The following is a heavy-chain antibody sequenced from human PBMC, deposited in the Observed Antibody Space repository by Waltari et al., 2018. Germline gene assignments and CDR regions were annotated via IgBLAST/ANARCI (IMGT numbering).Heavy chain of an antibody. CDR1: GGSFSGYY. CDR2: INHSGST. CDR3: ARGKYCSSTSCYLVRFDP. Sequence: QVQLQQWGAGLSKPSETLSLTCAVYGGSFSGYYWSWIRQPPGKGLEWIGEINHSGSTNYNPSLKSRVTISVDTSKNQFSLKLSSVTAADTAVYYCARGKYCSSTSCYLVRFDPWGQGTLVTVSS. D-gene: IGHD2-2*01. J-gene: IGHJ5*02. V-gene: IGHV4-34*01.